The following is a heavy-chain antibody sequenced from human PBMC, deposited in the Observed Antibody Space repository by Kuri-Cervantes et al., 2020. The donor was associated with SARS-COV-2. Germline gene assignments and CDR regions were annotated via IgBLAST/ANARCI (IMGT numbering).Heavy chain of an antibody. J-gene: IGHJ4*02. CDR2: ISGSGGST. Sequence: GGSLRVSCAASGFTFSSYAMSGVRQAPGTGLEWVSAISGSGGSTYYADSVKGRFTISRDNSKNTLYLQMNSLRAEDTAVYYCAKDTFNSGYAQWDYFDYWGQGTLVTVSS. V-gene: IGHV3-23*01. CDR1: GFTFSSYA. CDR3: AKDTFNSGYAQWDYFDY. D-gene: IGHD5-12*01.